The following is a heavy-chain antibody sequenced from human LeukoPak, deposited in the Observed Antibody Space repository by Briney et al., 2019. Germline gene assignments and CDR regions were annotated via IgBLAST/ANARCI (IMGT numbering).Heavy chain of an antibody. V-gene: IGHV3-11*01. J-gene: IGHJ4*02. CDR2: ISSSGGTI. CDR1: GFTFSDYY. CDR3: ARSWYYYDSSGYSAFDY. D-gene: IGHD3-22*01. Sequence: GGSLRLSCAASGFTFSDYYMSWIRQAPGKGLEWVSYISSSGGTIYYADSVKGRFTISRDNAKNSLYLQMNSLRAEDTAVYYCARSWYYYDSSGYSAFDYWGQGTLVTVSS.